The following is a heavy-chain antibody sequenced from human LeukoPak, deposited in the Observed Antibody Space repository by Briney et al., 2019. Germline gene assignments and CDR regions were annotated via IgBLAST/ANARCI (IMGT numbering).Heavy chain of an antibody. J-gene: IGHJ4*02. Sequence: GGSLRLSCAASGFTFSSYGMHWVRQAPGKGLEWVAVISYDGSNKYYADSVKGRFTISRDNAKNSLYLQMNSLRAEDTAVYFCARAAGTGPFDYWGQGTLVTVSS. CDR1: GFTFSSYG. D-gene: IGHD6-13*01. CDR3: ARAAGTGPFDY. V-gene: IGHV3-30*03. CDR2: ISYDGSNK.